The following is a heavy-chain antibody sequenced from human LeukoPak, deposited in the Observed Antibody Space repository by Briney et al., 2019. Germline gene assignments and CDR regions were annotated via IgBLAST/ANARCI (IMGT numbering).Heavy chain of an antibody. CDR1: GGSISSDNYH. CDR3: ARVFGGPVSRRFDP. V-gene: IGHV4-61*02. J-gene: IGHJ5*02. CDR2: VYTSGST. Sequence: SQTLSLTCTVSGGSISSDNYHWSWIRRPAGKGLEWIGRVYTSGSTNYNPSLKSRVTISVDTSKNQFSLKLSSVTAADTAVYYCARVFGGPVSRRFDPWGQGTLVTVSS. D-gene: IGHD4-23*01.